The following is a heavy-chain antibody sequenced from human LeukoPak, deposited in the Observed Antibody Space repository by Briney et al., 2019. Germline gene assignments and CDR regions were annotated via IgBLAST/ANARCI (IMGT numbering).Heavy chain of an antibody. V-gene: IGHV3-33*01. CDR3: ARDGSGLAVRGWFDF. CDR1: GFTFNKYG. CDR2: IWNDGSNE. J-gene: IGHJ5*01. Sequence: GGSLRLSCVAFGFTFNKYGIHWVRQAPGKGLEWVAVIWNDGSNEYYADSVKGRLAISRDNDKSTVNLQMNSLRAEDTAVYYCARDGSGLAVRGWFDFWGQGTLVTVSS. D-gene: IGHD3-10*01.